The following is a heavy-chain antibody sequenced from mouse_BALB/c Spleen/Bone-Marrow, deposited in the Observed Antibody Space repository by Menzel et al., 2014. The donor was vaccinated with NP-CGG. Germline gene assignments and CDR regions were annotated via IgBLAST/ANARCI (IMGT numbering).Heavy chain of an antibody. V-gene: IGHV4-1*02. J-gene: IGHJ1*01. Sequence: EVHLVESGGGLVHPGGSLKLSCAASGFDFSSYWMSWVRQAPGKGLEWIGEINPDSSTINYTPSLKDKFIISRDNAKNTQYLQMSKVRSEDTALYYCARPNYYGNLFVWGAGTTVTVSS. CDR1: GFDFSSYW. D-gene: IGHD1-1*01. CDR2: INPDSSTI. CDR3: ARPNYYGNLFV.